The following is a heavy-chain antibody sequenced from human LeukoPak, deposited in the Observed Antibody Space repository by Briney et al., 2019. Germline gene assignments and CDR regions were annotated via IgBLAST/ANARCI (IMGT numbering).Heavy chain of an antibody. CDR2: INHSGST. J-gene: IGHJ4*02. Sequence: SETLSLTCAVSGGSFSGYRWSWIRQPPGKGLEWIGEINHSGSTNYNPSLKSRVTILVDTSRNQFSLKLSSVTAADTAVYYCARIRYYYDSSGHYYFDYWGQGTLVTVSS. CDR1: GGSFSGYR. D-gene: IGHD3-22*01. V-gene: IGHV4-34*01. CDR3: ARIRYYYDSSGHYYFDY.